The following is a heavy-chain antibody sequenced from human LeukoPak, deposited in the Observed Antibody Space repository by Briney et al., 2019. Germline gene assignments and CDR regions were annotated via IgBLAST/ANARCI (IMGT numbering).Heavy chain of an antibody. CDR1: GFTFSSYS. V-gene: IGHV3-21*01. J-gene: IGHJ4*02. D-gene: IGHD5-18*01. CDR2: ISSSSSYI. Sequence: GSLRLSCAASGFTFSSYSMNWVRQAPGKGLEWVSSISSSSSYIYYADSVKGRFTISRDNAKNSLYLQMNSLRAEDTAVYYCARDPIRDTAMANYFDYWGQGTLVTVSS. CDR3: ARDPIRDTAMANYFDY.